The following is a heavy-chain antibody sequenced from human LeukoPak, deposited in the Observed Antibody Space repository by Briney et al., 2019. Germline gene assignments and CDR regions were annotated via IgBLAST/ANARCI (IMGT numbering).Heavy chain of an antibody. Sequence: SETLSLTCTVSGASITNYYWSWIRQPAGKALEWIGRVYTSGSPNYNPSLKSRVTMSVDTSKNQVSLKLSSVTAADTAVYYCARTHYYGSGTWYFDDWGQGTLVTVSS. J-gene: IGHJ4*02. CDR3: ARTHYYGSGTWYFDD. D-gene: IGHD3-10*01. CDR2: VYTSGSP. CDR1: GASITNYY. V-gene: IGHV4-4*07.